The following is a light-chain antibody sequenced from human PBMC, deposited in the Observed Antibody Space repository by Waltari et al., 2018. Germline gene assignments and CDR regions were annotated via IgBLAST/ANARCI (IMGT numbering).Light chain of an antibody. CDR3: MQVLQTPLT. CDR1: QSLLHSNGYNY. CDR2: LGS. V-gene: IGKV2-28*01. Sequence: DIVMTQSPLSLPVTPGEPASISCRSSQSLLHSNGYNYLDWYLQKPGQSPQLLIYLGSNRASGVPDRFSGRGSGTEFTLKISRVEAEDVGVYYCMQVLQTPLTFGGGTRVESK. J-gene: IGKJ4*01.